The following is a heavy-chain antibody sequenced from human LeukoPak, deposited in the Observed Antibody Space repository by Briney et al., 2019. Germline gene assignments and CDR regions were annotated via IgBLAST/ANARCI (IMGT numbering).Heavy chain of an antibody. CDR1: GGSISSSGYY. J-gene: IGHJ5*02. CDR3: ARHEYSGSYYGLSWFDP. CDR2: IYYSGST. D-gene: IGHD1-26*01. V-gene: IGHV4-39*01. Sequence: LSETLSLTCTVFGGSISSSGYYWGWIRQPPGKGLEWIASIYYSGSTYYNPSLKSRVTISVDTSKNQLSLKLSSLTAADTAVYYCARHEYSGSYYGLSWFDPWGQGTLVTVSS.